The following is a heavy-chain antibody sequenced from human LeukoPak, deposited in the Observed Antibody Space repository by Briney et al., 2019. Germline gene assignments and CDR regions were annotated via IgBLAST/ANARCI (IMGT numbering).Heavy chain of an antibody. V-gene: IGHV3-23*01. Sequence: GGSLRLSCAASGFTFSIYAMSWVRQAPGQGLQWVPSITSRGESTWYVDSVKGRFTITRDNSENTLYLQMHSLRAEDTAVYYCARDRPNYYGSDGHYYRRDGDYWGRGTLVSVSS. CDR3: ARDRPNYYGSDGHYYRRDGDY. J-gene: IGHJ4*02. CDR1: GFTFSIYA. D-gene: IGHD3-22*01. CDR2: ITSRGEST.